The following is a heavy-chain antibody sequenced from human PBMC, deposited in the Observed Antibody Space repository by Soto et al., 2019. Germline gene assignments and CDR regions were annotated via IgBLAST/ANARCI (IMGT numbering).Heavy chain of an antibody. CDR3: SRGYPPRDQLGNLPGAF. V-gene: IGHV1-46*03. Sequence: QVQLVQSGAEVMQPGASVKVSCKASGYTFTSYYIQWVRQAPGQGLEWMGIIIPSGGSTNYAQKFQGRVTMTRDTSTSTVYMELSSLRSEDTAIYYCSRGYPPRDQLGNLPGAFWGQGTLVTVSS. D-gene: IGHD1-1*01. CDR2: IIPSGGST. CDR1: GYTFTSYY. J-gene: IGHJ4*02.